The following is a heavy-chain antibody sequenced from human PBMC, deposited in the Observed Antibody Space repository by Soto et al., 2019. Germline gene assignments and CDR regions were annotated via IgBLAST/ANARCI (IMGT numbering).Heavy chain of an antibody. V-gene: IGHV3-13*01. D-gene: IGHD4-17*01. CDR2: IGTAGDT. J-gene: IGHJ4*01. Sequence: PGGSLRLSCAASGFTFSSYDMHWVRQATGKGLEWVSAIGTAGDTYYPGSVKGRFTISRENAKNSLYLQMNSLRAEDTAVYYCARESSVTTVTAFDYCGQGALVTVSS. CDR1: GFTFSSYD. CDR3: ARESSVTTVTAFDY.